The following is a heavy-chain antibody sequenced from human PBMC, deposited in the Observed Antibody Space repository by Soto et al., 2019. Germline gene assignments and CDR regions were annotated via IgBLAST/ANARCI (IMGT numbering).Heavy chain of an antibody. Sequence: QVTLKESGPTLVKPTQTLTLTCTVSGLSLRTTGVGVGWVRQPPGKALEWLALLYWDDEKRYSPSLRSRLTIAKDIAEQQVVLTMTNMDTVDTATYYCVESRCGGDCLEIYSSHAYNGLDVWGQGTTVTVSS. J-gene: IGHJ6*02. CDR3: VESRCGGDCLEIYSSHAYNGLDV. CDR2: LYWDDEK. CDR1: GLSLRTTGVG. V-gene: IGHV2-5*02. D-gene: IGHD2-21*02.